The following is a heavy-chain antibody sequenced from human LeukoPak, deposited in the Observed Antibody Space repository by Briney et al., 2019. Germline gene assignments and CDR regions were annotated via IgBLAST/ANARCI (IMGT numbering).Heavy chain of an antibody. CDR3: ARDAYTTTSNWLDH. CDR2: ITGDGSDI. D-gene: IGHD4-17*01. CDR1: GFTLNKYW. Sequence: GGSLRLSCEASGFTLNKYWMHWVRQAPGKGLVWVSRITGDGSDIAYADSVKGRFTVSRDDAKNTLFLQMTSLRVEDTAIYYCARDAYTTTSNWLDHWGQGTLVTVSS. J-gene: IGHJ5*02. V-gene: IGHV3-74*01.